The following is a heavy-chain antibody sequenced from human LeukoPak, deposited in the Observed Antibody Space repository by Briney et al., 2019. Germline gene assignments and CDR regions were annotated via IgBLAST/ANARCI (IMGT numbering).Heavy chain of an antibody. D-gene: IGHD2-8*01. CDR3: AREGYAIWFDP. Sequence: GESLKISCAASGFTFSSYSMNWVRQTPGKGLEWVSSISSSSSYIYYADSVKGRFTISRDNAKNSLYLQMNSLRAEDTAVYYCAREGYAIWFDPWGQGTLVTVSS. CDR1: GFTFSSYS. V-gene: IGHV3-21*01. CDR2: ISSSSSYI. J-gene: IGHJ5*02.